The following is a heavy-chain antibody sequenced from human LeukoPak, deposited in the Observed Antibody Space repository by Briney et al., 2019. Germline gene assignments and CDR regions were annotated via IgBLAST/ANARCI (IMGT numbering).Heavy chain of an antibody. V-gene: IGHV1-69*05. CDR3: ASGAATGDYRGYYYYYMDV. D-gene: IGHD4-17*01. Sequence: GSSVKVSCKASGGTFSSYAISWVRQAPGQGLEWMGRIIPIFGTANYAQKFQGRVTITTDESTSTAYMELSSLRSEDTAVYYCASGAATGDYRGYYYYYMDVWGKGTTVTVSS. CDR2: IIPIFGTA. J-gene: IGHJ6*03. CDR1: GGTFSSYA.